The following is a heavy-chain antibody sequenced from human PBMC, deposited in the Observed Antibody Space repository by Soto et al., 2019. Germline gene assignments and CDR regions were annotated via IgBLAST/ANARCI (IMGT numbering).Heavy chain of an antibody. J-gene: IGHJ6*02. V-gene: IGHV1-2*02. CDR1: GYTFTGNY. CDR3: ARDPRPPSGWLGFWEYGMDV. Sequence: ASVKVSCKASGYTFTGNYIHWVRQAPGQGLEWMGWVNPDNGGTTSAQKFQGRVTMTRDTSVTTAYMQLSRLTSDDTAVYYCARDPRPPSGWLGFWEYGMDVWGQGTTVTVSS. D-gene: IGHD3-3*01. CDR2: VNPDNGGT.